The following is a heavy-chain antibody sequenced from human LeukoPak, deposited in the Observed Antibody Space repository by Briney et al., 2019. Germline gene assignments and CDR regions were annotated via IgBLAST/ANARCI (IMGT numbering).Heavy chain of an antibody. CDR3: ARVRANYYDSSGYYYYGMDV. V-gene: IGHV3-30*04. CDR1: GFTFSSYA. J-gene: IGHJ6*02. D-gene: IGHD3-22*01. Sequence: PGGSLRLSCAASGFTFSSYAMHWVRQAPGKGLEWVAVISYDGSNKYYADSVKGRFTISRDNSKNTLYLQMNSLRAEDTAVYYCARVRANYYDSSGYYYYGMDVWGQGTTVTVSS. CDR2: ISYDGSNK.